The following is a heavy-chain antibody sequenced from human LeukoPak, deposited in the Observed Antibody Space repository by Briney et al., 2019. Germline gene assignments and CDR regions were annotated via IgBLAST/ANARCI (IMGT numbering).Heavy chain of an antibody. J-gene: IGHJ4*02. CDR1: GYTFTNFD. CDR3: ARTPPYCFGGSCYLNY. D-gene: IGHD2-15*01. V-gene: IGHV1-8*01. Sequence: ASVTVSCKASGYTFTNFDINWVRQATGQGLVWMGWMSPNSGNTGYAQRFLGRVTMTRNTSISTAYMELSSLRSDDTAVYYCARTPPYCFGGSCYLNYWGQGSLVTVSS. CDR2: MSPNSGNT.